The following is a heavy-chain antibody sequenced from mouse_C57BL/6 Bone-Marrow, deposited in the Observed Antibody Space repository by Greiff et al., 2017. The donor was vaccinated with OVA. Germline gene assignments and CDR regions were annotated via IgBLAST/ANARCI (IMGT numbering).Heavy chain of an antibody. Sequence: VKLQQSGAELVRPGASVTLSCKASGYTFTDYEMHWVKQTPVHGLEWIGAIDPETGGTAYNQKFKGKAILTADKSSSTAYMELRSLTSEDSAVYFCARGSYDYDLHYWGQGTTLTVSS. CDR2: IDPETGGT. CDR3: ARGSYDYDLHY. V-gene: IGHV1-15*01. CDR1: GYTFTDYE. J-gene: IGHJ2*01. D-gene: IGHD2-4*01.